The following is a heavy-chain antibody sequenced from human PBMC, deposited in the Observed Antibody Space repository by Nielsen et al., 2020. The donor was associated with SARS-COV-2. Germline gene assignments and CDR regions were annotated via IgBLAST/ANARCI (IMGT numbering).Heavy chain of an antibody. J-gene: IGHJ4*02. D-gene: IGHD6-6*01. V-gene: IGHV3-48*01. Sequence: VRQAPGKGLEWVSYISSSGSTIYYADSVKGRFTISRDNSKNTLYLQMNSLRAEDTAVYYCAKDMIAAGHYFDYWGQGTLVTVSS. CDR2: ISSSGSTI. CDR3: AKDMIAAGHYFDY.